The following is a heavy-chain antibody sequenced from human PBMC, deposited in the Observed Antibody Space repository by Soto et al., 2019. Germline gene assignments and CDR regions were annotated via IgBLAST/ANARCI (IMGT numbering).Heavy chain of an antibody. CDR1: GAALNSGNYY. CDR3: ARLRIATNNYKWFDP. V-gene: IGHV4-31*03. J-gene: IGHJ5*02. Sequence: SETLSLTCSVSGAALNSGNYYWSWIRQVPGKGLEWIGHIYVTGAVDYNPSLRDRITISQHTSARQFSLNLRLVTATDTAVYYCARLRIATNNYKWFDPWGQDTLVTVSS. D-gene: IGHD2-21*01. CDR2: IYVTGAV.